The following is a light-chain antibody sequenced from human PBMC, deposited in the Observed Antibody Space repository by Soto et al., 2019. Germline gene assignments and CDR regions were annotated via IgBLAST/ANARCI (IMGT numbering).Light chain of an antibody. CDR2: AAS. CDR3: QQTYTSVAT. J-gene: IGKJ1*01. Sequence: DIQVTQSPSSLSACVGDSVTLSCQTSQRVDSYIHWYQHQSGKPPKLLIYAASTLQDGVPSRFSGGGSGTAFSLIITGLQPGDSATYYCQQTYTSVATFGQGTKVDIK. V-gene: IGKV1-39*01. CDR1: QRVDSY.